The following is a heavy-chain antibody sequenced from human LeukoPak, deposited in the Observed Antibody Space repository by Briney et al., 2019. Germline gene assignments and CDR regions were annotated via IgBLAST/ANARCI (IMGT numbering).Heavy chain of an antibody. D-gene: IGHD3-9*01. V-gene: IGHV3-23*01. CDR3: AKDMRFDWTPYYFDY. J-gene: IGHJ4*02. CDR2: ISGSGGST. CDR1: GFTVSSYA. Sequence: GGSLRLSCAASGFTVSSYAMSWVRQAPGKGLEWVSAISGSGGSTYYADSVKGRFTISRDNSKNTLYLQMNSLRAEDTAVYYCAKDMRFDWTPYYFDYWGQETLVTVSS.